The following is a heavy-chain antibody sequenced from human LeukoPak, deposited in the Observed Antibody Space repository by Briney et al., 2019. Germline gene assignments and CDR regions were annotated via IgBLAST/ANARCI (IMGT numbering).Heavy chain of an antibody. J-gene: IGHJ4*02. D-gene: IGHD2-15*01. V-gene: IGHV3-7*01. CDR1: GFTSSRYW. CDR2: IKQDGSEK. Sequence: HPGGSLRLSCAVSGFTSSRYWMSWVRQPPGKGLEWVATIKQDGSEKYYVDSVKGRFIISRDNAKNSLYLQLNRLRAEDTALYYCARDGTGSGPFADWGQGTVVAVSS. CDR3: ARDGTGSGPFAD.